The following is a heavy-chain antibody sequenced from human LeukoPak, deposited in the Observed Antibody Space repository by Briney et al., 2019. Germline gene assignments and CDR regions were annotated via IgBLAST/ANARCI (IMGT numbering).Heavy chain of an antibody. CDR2: TNPNSGGT. CDR3: ARGLAAAGYNWFDP. D-gene: IGHD6-13*01. J-gene: IGHJ5*02. CDR1: GYTFSGNY. V-gene: IGHV1-2*02. Sequence: ASVKVSCKASGYTFSGNYMHWVRQAPGQGLEWMGWTNPNSGGTNYAQKFQGRVTMTRDTSISTAYMEVSRLRSDDTAAYYCARGLAAAGYNWFDPWGQGTLVTVSS.